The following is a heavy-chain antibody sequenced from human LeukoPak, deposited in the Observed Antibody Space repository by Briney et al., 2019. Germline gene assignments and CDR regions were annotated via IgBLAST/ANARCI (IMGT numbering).Heavy chain of an antibody. Sequence: GASVKVSCKASGGTFSRYALNWVRQAPGQGLEWMGGITPIFGTTNHAQKFQGRVTITADESTSTAYMELSSLISEDTVVYYCATIMGELGPFDYWGQGTLVTVSS. CDR2: ITPIFGTT. V-gene: IGHV1-69*13. CDR3: ATIMGELGPFDY. J-gene: IGHJ4*02. D-gene: IGHD7-27*01. CDR1: GGTFSRYA.